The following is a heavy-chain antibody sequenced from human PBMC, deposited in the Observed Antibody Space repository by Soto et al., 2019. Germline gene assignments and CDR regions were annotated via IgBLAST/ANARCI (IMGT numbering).Heavy chain of an antibody. V-gene: IGHV1-69*02. J-gene: IGHJ3*01. CDR3: ARQSPGAGDRAFDL. Sequence: QVQLVQSGAELKKPGSSVKVSCKPSGGTFNSYTFGWVRQAPGQGLEWVGRIIPILGLTNNAQKFQGRLTVTADKSTATAYMELGSLRSEDMAIYYCARQSPGAGDRAFDLWGQGTKVTVSS. D-gene: IGHD3-16*01. CDR1: GGTFNSYT. CDR2: IIPILGLT.